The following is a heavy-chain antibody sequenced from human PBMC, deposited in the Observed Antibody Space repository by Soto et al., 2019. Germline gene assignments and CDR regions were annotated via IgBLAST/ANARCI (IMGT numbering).Heavy chain of an antibody. D-gene: IGHD6-19*01. Sequence: SLRLSCAASGFTFSSHALHWVRQAPGKGLEWVAIISFDGNNYYYADSVKGRFIISRENYKNTVYLQMKNVRVEDTAVYYCARDIALAGSRYIDYWGQGTVVTVSS. CDR3: ARDIALAGSRYIDY. J-gene: IGHJ4*02. CDR1: GFTFSSHA. CDR2: ISFDGNNY. V-gene: IGHV3-30-3*01.